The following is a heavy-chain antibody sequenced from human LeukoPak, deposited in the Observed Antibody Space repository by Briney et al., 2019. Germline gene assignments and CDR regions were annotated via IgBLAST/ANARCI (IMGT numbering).Heavy chain of an antibody. J-gene: IGHJ4*02. CDR2: ISSSSYI. V-gene: IGHV3-21*01. Sequence: GGSLRRSCAASGFTFSSYSMNWVRQAPGKGLEWVSSISSSSYIYYADSVKGRFTISRDNAKNSLYLQMNSLRAEDTAVYYCARVPRMTTVTTYLDYWGQGTLVTVSS. CDR3: ARVPRMTTVTTYLDY. D-gene: IGHD4-17*01. CDR1: GFTFSSYS.